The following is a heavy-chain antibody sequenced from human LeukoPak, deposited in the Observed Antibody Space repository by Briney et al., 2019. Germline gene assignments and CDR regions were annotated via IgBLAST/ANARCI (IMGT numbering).Heavy chain of an antibody. V-gene: IGHV1-2*02. D-gene: IGHD3-16*01. Sequence: GASVNVSCKASGYTFTNYYMHWVRQAPGQGLEWMGWINPNSGGTNYAQKFQGRVTMTRDTSISTAYMELSRLRSDDTAVYYCARSGIMITFGGVWGQGTLVTVSS. CDR1: GYTFTNYY. CDR3: ARSGIMITFGGV. CDR2: INPNSGGT. J-gene: IGHJ4*02.